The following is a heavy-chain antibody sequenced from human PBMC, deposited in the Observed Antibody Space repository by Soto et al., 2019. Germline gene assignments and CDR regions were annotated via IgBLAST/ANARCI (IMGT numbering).Heavy chain of an antibody. CDR2: IYYSGST. CDR3: ATENYDFWSGYTPYYYGMDV. D-gene: IGHD3-3*01. CDR1: GGSISSSSYY. J-gene: IGHJ6*02. V-gene: IGHV4-39*01. Sequence: QLQLQESGPGLVKPSETLSLTCTVSGGSISSSSYYWGWIRQPPGKGLEWIGSIYYSGSTYYNPSLKSRVTISVDTSKNQFSLKLSSVTAADTAVYYCATENYDFWSGYTPYYYGMDVWGQGTTVTVSS.